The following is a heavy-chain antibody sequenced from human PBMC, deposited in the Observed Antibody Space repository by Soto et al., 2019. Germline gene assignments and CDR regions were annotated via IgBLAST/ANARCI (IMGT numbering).Heavy chain of an antibody. V-gene: IGHV4-31*03. CDR2: IYYSGST. Sequence: PSETLALTCTVSGGSISSGGYYWSWIRQHPGKGLEWIGYIYYSGSTYYNPSLKSRVTISVDTSKNQFSLKLSSVTAADTAVYYCARAEKRWLHVVGYWGQGTLVTVSS. CDR1: GGSISSGGYY. D-gene: IGHD1-26*01. CDR3: ARAEKRWLHVVGY. J-gene: IGHJ4*02.